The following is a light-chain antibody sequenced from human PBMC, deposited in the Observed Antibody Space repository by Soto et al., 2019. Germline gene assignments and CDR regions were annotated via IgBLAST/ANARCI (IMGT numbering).Light chain of an antibody. Sequence: QSALTQPASVSGSPGQSITISCIGTSSDIGGYNYVSWYQQHPGKAPKLMIYEVSNRPSGVSNRFSGSKSGNTASLTISGLQAEDEADYYCSSYTNINTRACVFGTGTKVTVL. CDR1: SSDIGGYNY. CDR2: EVS. J-gene: IGLJ1*01. V-gene: IGLV2-14*01. CDR3: SSYTNINTRACV.